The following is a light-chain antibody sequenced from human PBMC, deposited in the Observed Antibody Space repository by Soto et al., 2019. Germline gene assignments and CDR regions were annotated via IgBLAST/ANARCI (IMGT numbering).Light chain of an antibody. Sequence: QAVVTQPASVSGSPGQSITISCTGTSSDIGAYNFVSWYQQHPGKAPKLMLYDVNIRPSGVSNRFSSSKSGNTASLTISGLQAEDEADYYCTSWTTSTTMIFGGGTKVTVL. J-gene: IGLJ2*01. CDR1: SSDIGAYNF. CDR3: TSWTTSTTMI. V-gene: IGLV2-14*03. CDR2: DVN.